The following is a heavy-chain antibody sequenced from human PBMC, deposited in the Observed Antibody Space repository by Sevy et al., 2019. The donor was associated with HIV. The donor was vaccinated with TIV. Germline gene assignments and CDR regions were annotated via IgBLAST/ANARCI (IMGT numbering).Heavy chain of an antibody. CDR1: GFTFDDYA. CDR3: AKDKGYCTNGVCYTSYYYYGMDV. Sequence: GGSLKLSCAASGFTFDDYAMHWVRQAPGKGLEWVSGISWNSGSIGYADSVKGRFTISRDNAKNSLYLQMNSLRAEDTALYYCAKDKGYCTNGVCYTSYYYYGMDVWGQGTTVTVSS. CDR2: ISWNSGSI. J-gene: IGHJ6*02. D-gene: IGHD2-8*01. V-gene: IGHV3-9*01.